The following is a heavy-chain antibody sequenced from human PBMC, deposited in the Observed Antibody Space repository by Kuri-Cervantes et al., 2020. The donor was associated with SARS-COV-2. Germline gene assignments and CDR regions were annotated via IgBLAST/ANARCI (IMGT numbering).Heavy chain of an antibody. D-gene: IGHD3-3*01. J-gene: IGHJ4*02. CDR3: ATHDFWSGSTFDY. CDR2: IYYSGST. V-gene: IGHV4-39*01. Sequence: GSLRLSCTVSGGSISSSSYYWGWIRQPPGKGLEWIGSIYYSGSTYYNPSLKSRVTISVDTSKYQFSLKLSSVTAADTAVYYCATHDFWSGSTFDYWGQGTLVTVSS. CDR1: GGSISSSSYY.